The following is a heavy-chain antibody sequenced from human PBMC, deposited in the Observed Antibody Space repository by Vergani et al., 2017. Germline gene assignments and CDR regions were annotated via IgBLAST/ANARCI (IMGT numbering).Heavy chain of an antibody. J-gene: IGHJ4*02. CDR1: GFTLSSHA. CDR3: ARDTVTGSRYFDY. CDR2: IWYDGSNT. D-gene: IGHD6-19*01. Sequence: QVQLEESGGGVVQPGRSLRLSCAGSGFTLSSHAMHWVRQAPGKGLEWVAFIWYDGSNTDYADSVKGRFTISRDNSKNTLFLQMNSLRPEDTAVYYCARDTVTGSRYFDYWGQGTLVTVSS. V-gene: IGHV3-33*01.